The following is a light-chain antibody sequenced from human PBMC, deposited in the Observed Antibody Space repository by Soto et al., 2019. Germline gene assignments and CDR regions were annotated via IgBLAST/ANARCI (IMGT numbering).Light chain of an antibody. CDR3: QHYNSYPWT. Sequence: DIQMTQSPSTLSASVGDRVTITCRASQSISSWLAWYQRKPGKAPTLLIYKASSLESGVPSRFSVSGSGTEFTLTISSLQPDDFSTDYCQHYNSYPWTFGQVTKVEIK. CDR1: QSISSW. J-gene: IGKJ1*01. CDR2: KAS. V-gene: IGKV1-5*03.